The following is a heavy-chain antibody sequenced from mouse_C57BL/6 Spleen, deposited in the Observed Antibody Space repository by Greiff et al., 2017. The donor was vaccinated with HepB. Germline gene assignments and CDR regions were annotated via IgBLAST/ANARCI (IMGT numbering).Heavy chain of an antibody. V-gene: IGHV14-3*01. D-gene: IGHD2-3*01. CDR3: ARRAIYDGYYEDAMDY. J-gene: IGHJ4*01. Sequence: EVQLQESVAELVRPGASVKLSCTASGFNIKNTYMHWVKQRPEQGLEWIGRIDPANGNTKYAPKFQGKATITADTSSNTAYLQLSSLTSEDTAIYYCARRAIYDGYYEDAMDYWGQGTSVTVSS. CDR2: IDPANGNT. CDR1: GFNIKNTY.